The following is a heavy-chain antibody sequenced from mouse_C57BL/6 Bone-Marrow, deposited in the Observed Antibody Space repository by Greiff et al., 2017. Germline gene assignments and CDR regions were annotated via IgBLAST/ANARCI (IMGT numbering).Heavy chain of an antibody. CDR3: ARQRGDSSGDFAY. V-gene: IGHV5-9*01. D-gene: IGHD3-2*02. CDR1: GFTFSSYT. J-gene: IGHJ3*01. CDR2: ISGCGGNT. Sequence: EVQVVESGGGLVKPGWSLKLSCEASGFTFSSYTMSWVRQTPEKRLEWVATISGCGGNTYYPDSVKGRFTFSRDNAKNTLYLQMSSLRSEDTALYDCARQRGDSSGDFAYWGQGTLVTVSA.